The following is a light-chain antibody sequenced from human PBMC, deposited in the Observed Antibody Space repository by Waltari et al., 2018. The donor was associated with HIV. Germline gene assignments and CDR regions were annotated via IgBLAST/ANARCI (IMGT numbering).Light chain of an antibody. CDR3: AAWDDSLNGWV. J-gene: IGLJ3*02. CDR1: SSNIGRNT. V-gene: IGLV1-44*01. Sequence: QSVLTQPPSASGTTGQRVTISCSGSSSNIGRNTVNWYQQLPGTAPKLRIVMSNQGPSGVPDLFSGAKSGTSASLAISGLQSEDEADYYCAAWDDSLNGWVFGGGTKLTVL. CDR2: MSN.